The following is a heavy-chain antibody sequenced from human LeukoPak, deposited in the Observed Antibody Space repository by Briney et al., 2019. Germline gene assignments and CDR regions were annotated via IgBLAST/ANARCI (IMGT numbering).Heavy chain of an antibody. CDR1: GFTFSACG. J-gene: IGHJ4*02. V-gene: IGHV3-48*04. Sequence: GGSLRLSCAASGFTFSACGMSWVRQAPGKGLEWVSYISSASSSIYYADSVKGRFTTSRDNAKNSLYLQMNSLRAEDTALYYCAKDEAAAGYGVTKPDYWGQGTLVTVSS. CDR3: AKDEAAAGYGVTKPDY. D-gene: IGHD6-13*01. CDR2: ISSASSSI.